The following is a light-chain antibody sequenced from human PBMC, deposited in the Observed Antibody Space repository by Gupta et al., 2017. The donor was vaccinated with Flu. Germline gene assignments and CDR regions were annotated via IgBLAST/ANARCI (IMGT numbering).Light chain of an antibody. CDR2: DTF. V-gene: IGKV3-11*01. CDR3: QQRDNWPPWT. CDR1: QSVSSY. J-gene: IGKJ1*01. Sequence: ETVLTQSPATLSLSPGERATLSCRASQSVSSYVAWYQQKPGQAPRLLIYDTFNRATGIPARFSGSGSGTDFTLTISSREPEDVAVYYCQQRDNWPPWTFGQGTKVEIK.